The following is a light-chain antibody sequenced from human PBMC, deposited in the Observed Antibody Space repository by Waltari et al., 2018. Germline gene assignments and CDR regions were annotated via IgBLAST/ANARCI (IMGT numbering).Light chain of an antibody. CDR2: AAS. CDR1: QGIGSY. Sequence: IQLTQSPSSLSASVGDRVTITCLASQGIGSYLAWYQQKPGKAPKLLIYAASTLKNAVPSRFSGSGFGTDFTLTISSLQPEDFATYYCQQSNSYPFTFGPGTKVDIK. CDR3: QQSNSYPFT. J-gene: IGKJ3*01. V-gene: IGKV1-9*01.